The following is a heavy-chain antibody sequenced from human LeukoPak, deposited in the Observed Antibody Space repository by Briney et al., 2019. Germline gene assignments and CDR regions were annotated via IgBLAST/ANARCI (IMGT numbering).Heavy chain of an antibody. CDR2: INHSGST. D-gene: IGHD2-15*01. J-gene: IGHJ4*02. V-gene: IGHV4-34*01. Sequence: INHSGSTNYNPSLKSRVTISVDTSKNQFSLKLSSVTAADTAVYYCARGRWWLQLDFLFDYWGQGTLVTVSS. CDR3: ARGRWWLQLDFLFDY.